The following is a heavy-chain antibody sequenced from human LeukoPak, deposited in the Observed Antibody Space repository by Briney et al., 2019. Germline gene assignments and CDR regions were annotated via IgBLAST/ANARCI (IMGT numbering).Heavy chain of an antibody. D-gene: IGHD6-6*01. CDR3: AREALEYFLFDY. CDR2: IYYSGST. V-gene: IGHV4-39*07. Sequence: SETLSLTCTVSGGSISSSSYHWGWIRQPPGKGLEWIGSIYYSGSTYYNPSLKSRVTISVDTSKNQFSLKLSSVTAADTAVYYCAREALEYFLFDYWGQGTLVTVSS. CDR1: GGSISSSSYH. J-gene: IGHJ4*02.